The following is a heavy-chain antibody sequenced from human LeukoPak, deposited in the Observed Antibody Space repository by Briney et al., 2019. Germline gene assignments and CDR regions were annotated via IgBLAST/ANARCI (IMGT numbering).Heavy chain of an antibody. Sequence: GESLKISCKGSGYSFTSYWIGWVRQMPGKGLEWMGIIYPGDSDSRYSPSFQGQVTISADKSISTAYLQWSSLKASDTAIYCCARREGGYYDTSGYYRYWGQGTLVTVSS. J-gene: IGHJ4*02. CDR1: GYSFTSYW. CDR3: ARREGGYYDTSGYYRY. CDR2: IYPGDSDS. D-gene: IGHD3-22*01. V-gene: IGHV5-51*01.